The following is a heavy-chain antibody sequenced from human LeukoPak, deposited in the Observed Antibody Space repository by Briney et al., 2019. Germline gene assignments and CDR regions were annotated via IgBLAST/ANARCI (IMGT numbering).Heavy chain of an antibody. Sequence: GASVKVSRKASGGTFSSYAISWVRQAPGQGLEWMGRIIPILGIANYAQKFQGRVTITADKSTSTAYMELSSLRSEDTAVYYCAREWYSGSSEPFKRFDYWGQGTLVTVSS. CDR3: AREWYSGSSEPFKRFDY. D-gene: IGHD1-26*01. CDR2: IIPILGIA. V-gene: IGHV1-69*04. J-gene: IGHJ4*02. CDR1: GGTFSSYA.